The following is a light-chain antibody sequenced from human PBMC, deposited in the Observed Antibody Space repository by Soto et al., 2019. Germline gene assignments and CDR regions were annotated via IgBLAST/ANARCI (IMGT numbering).Light chain of an antibody. CDR2: GTS. Sequence: EIVLTQSPGTLSLSPGERATLSCRASQSVTNNYLAWYQRKPGQPPRLLIYGTSYRSTDIPRRFSGSGSGTDFTLPITRLEPEEFAVYYCQHHGSSPPTLGQGTKVEIK. CDR1: QSVTNNY. CDR3: QHHGSSPPT. V-gene: IGKV3-20*01. J-gene: IGKJ1*01.